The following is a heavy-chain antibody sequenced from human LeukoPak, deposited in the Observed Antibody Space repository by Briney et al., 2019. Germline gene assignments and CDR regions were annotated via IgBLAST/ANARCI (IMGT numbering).Heavy chain of an antibody. CDR2: INPSGDGT. CDR1: GHTFTTYY. J-gene: IGHJ5*02. Sequence: GASVKVSCKASGHTFTTYYVHLVRQAPGQGLEWMGVINPSGDGTNYPQRFQGRVTLTRDTSTRTVYMELSSLRSEDTAIYYCAKETPNTGWFDPWGQGTLVTVSS. D-gene: IGHD1-14*01. V-gene: IGHV1-46*01. CDR3: AKETPNTGWFDP.